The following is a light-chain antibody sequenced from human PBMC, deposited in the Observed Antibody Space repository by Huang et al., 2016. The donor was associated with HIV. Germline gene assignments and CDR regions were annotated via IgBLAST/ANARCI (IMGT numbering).Light chain of an antibody. CDR1: QNINAF. CDR3: QQRSTWPRSIT. CDR2: DAS. J-gene: IGKJ5*01. Sequence: EIVLTQSPATLSLSPGERATVSCRASQNINAFLAWYQQTPGQPPRLLIYDASTRASGIPARFSGNGSGTDFTLMISSLEPEDFAIYYCQQRSTWPRSITFGQGTRLEI. V-gene: IGKV3-11*01.